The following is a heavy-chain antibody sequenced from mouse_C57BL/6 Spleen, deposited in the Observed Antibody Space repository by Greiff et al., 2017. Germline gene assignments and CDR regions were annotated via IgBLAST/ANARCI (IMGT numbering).Heavy chain of an antibody. CDR3: ARSGPAWFAY. V-gene: IGHV1-26*01. CDR1: GYTFTDYY. J-gene: IGHJ3*01. D-gene: IGHD3-1*01. CDR2: INPNNGGT. Sequence: VQLQQSGPELVKPGASVKISCKASGYTFTDYYMNWVKQSHGKSLEWIGDINPNNGGTSYNQKFKGKATSTVDKSSSTAYMELRSLTSEDSAVYYCARSGPAWFAYWGQGTLVTVSA.